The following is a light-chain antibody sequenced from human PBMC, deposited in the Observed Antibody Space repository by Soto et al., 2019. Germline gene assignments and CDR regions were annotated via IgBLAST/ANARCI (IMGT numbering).Light chain of an antibody. CDR2: GAS. J-gene: IGKJ2*01. CDR1: QSVSSN. Sequence: DTVMTQSPATLSVSPGERATLSCRASQSVSSNLAWYQQKPGQAPRLLIYGASTRATGIPARFSGSGSGTEFNLTISSLQSEDFAVYYCQQYNNWPPYTFGQGTKLEIK. V-gene: IGKV3-15*01. CDR3: QQYNNWPPYT.